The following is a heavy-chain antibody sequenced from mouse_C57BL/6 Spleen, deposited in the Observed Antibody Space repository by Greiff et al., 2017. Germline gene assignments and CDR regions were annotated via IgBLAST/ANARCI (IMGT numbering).Heavy chain of an antibody. CDR2: IDPENGDT. V-gene: IGHV14-4*01. CDR3: TRGNYEDYYAMDY. Sequence: VHVKQSGAELVRPGASVKLSCTASGFNIKDDYMHWVKQRPEQGLEWIGWIDPENGDTEYASKFQGKATITADTSSNTAYLQLSSLTSEDTAVYYCTRGNYEDYYAMDYWGQGTSVTVSS. J-gene: IGHJ4*01. CDR1: GFNIKDDY. D-gene: IGHD2-1*01.